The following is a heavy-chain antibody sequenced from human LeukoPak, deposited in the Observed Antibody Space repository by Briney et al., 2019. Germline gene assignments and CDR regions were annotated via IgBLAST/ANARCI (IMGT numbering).Heavy chain of an antibody. V-gene: IGHV4-30-4*01. CDR2: MYYSGST. CDR1: GGSISSGDYY. CDR3: ARPYYYDSRIDP. J-gene: IGHJ5*02. D-gene: IGHD3-22*01. Sequence: SQTLSLTCTVSGGSISSGDYYWSWIRQPPGKGLEWIAYMYYSGSTYYNPSLKSRVTMSADTSKNQFSLKLSSVTAADTAVYYCARPYYYDSRIDPWGQGALVTVSS.